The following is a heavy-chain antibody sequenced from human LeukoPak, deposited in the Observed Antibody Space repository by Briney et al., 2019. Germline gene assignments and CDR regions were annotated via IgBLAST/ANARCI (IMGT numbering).Heavy chain of an antibody. CDR2: IYHSGST. CDR1: GGSISSSNW. CDR3: AREVGVPAAISRRAWFDP. J-gene: IGHJ5*02. V-gene: IGHV4-4*02. Sequence: KPSETLSLTCAVSGGSISSSNWWSWVRQPPGKGLEWIGEIYHSGSTNYNPSLKSRVTISVDKSKNQFSLKLSSVTAADTAVYYCAREVGVPAAISRRAWFDPWGQGTLVTVSS. D-gene: IGHD2-2*02.